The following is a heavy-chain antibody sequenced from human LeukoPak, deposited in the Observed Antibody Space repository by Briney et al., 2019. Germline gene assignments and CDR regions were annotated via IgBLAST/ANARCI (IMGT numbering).Heavy chain of an antibody. CDR2: IIPIFDTA. J-gene: IGHJ5*02. D-gene: IGHD4-23*01. V-gene: IGHV1-69*05. CDR1: GGTFSSYA. CDR3: AATTVASGWFDP. Sequence: SVKVSCKASGGTFSSYAISWVRQAPGQGLEWMGGIIPIFDTANYVQKFQGRVTITTDESTSTAYMELSSLRSEDTAVYYCAATTVASGWFDPWGQGTLVTVSS.